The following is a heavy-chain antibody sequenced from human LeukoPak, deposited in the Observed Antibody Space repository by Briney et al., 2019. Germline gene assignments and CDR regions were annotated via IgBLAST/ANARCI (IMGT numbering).Heavy chain of an antibody. CDR1: GYSFTSYW. V-gene: IGHV5-10-1*01. Sequence: GESLKISCKASGYSFTSYWITWVRQMPGKGLEWMGRIDPSDSYTNYSPSFQGHVTISTDKSISTAYLQWSSLKASDTAMYYCARRTGLSQFDYWDQGTLVTVSS. D-gene: IGHD3/OR15-3a*01. CDR2: IDPSDSYT. J-gene: IGHJ4*02. CDR3: ARRTGLSQFDY.